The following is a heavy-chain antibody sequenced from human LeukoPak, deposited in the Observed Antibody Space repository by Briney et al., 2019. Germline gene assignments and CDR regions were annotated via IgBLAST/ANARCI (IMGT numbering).Heavy chain of an antibody. CDR3: AKAYTYGFDC. CDR2: IQYDGRSK. Sequence: PGGSLRLSCAASGFTFTIYGMHWVRQAPGKGLEWVAFIQYDGRSKQYADSVKGRFTISRDNSKNTVYLQMNSLRTDDTAMYYCAKAYTYGFDCWGQGTLVTVSS. J-gene: IGHJ4*02. D-gene: IGHD5-18*01. V-gene: IGHV3-30*02. CDR1: GFTFTIYG.